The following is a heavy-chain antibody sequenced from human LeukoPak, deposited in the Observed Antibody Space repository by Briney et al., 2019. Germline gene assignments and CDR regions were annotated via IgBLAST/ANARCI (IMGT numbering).Heavy chain of an antibody. CDR1: GYTFTSYD. D-gene: IGHD2-2*01. Sequence: ASVKVSCEASGYTFTSYDINWVRQATGQGLEWMGWMNPNSGNTGYAQEFQGRVTMTRNTSISTAYMELSSLRSEDTAVYYCARGFMVVPAAMVAGGPYYYYGMDVWGQGTTVTVSS. CDR3: ARGFMVVPAAMVAGGPYYYYGMDV. J-gene: IGHJ6*02. V-gene: IGHV1-8*01. CDR2: MNPNSGNT.